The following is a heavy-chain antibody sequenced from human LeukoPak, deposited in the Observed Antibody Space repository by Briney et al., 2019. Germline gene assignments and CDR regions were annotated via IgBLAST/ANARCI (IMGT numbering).Heavy chain of an antibody. CDR1: GGSISRSNW. CDR3: ATYYDILSGYTFDY. V-gene: IGHV4-4*02. J-gene: IGHJ4*02. Sequence: SGTLSLTCTVSGGSISRSNWWSWVRQPPGKGLEWIGEIHDTGSTNYNPPLKSRVTVSLDKSKNQFSLDLNSGTAADTAVYYCATYYDILSGYTFDYWGQGTLVAVSS. CDR2: IHDTGST. D-gene: IGHD3-9*01.